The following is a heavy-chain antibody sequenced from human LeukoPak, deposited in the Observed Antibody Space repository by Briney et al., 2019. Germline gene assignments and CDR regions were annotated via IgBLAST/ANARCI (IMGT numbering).Heavy chain of an antibody. CDR3: ASQEAAGYFDY. CDR1: NGSITNSTYY. V-gene: IGHV4-39*01. CDR2: IYYSGST. Sequence: SETLSLTCTVSNGSITNSTYYWGWIRQPPGKGLEWIGSIYYSGSTYYNPSLKSRVTISVDTSKNQFSLKLSSVTAADTAMYYCASQEAAGYFDYWGQGTLVIVSS. J-gene: IGHJ4*02. D-gene: IGHD6-13*01.